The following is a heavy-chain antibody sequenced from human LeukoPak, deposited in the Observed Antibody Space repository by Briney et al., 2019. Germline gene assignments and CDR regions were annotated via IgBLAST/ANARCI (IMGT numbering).Heavy chain of an antibody. CDR3: AKDLRKGISAGDY. V-gene: IGHV3-23*01. J-gene: IGHJ4*02. Sequence: GGSLRLSCAASGFTFSSYAMSWVRQAPGKGLEWVSAFSGSGGSTYYADSVKGRFTISRDNSKNTLYLQMNSLRAEDTAVYYCAKDLRKGISAGDYWGQGTLVTVSS. CDR1: GFTFSSYA. CDR2: FSGSGGST. D-gene: IGHD6-13*01.